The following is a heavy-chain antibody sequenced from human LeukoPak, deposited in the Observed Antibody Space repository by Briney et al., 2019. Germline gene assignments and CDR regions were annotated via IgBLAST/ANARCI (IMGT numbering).Heavy chain of an antibody. CDR2: INHSGST. J-gene: IGHJ4*02. CDR1: GGSFSGYY. CDR3: ARALFVLRFLEWLPRPFDY. D-gene: IGHD3-3*01. V-gene: IGHV4-34*01. Sequence: SETLSLTCAVYGGSFSGYYWSWIRQPPGKGLEWIGEINHSGSTNHNPSLKSRVTISVDTSKNQFSLKLSSVTAADTAVYYCARALFVLRFLEWLPRPFDYWGQGTLVTVSS.